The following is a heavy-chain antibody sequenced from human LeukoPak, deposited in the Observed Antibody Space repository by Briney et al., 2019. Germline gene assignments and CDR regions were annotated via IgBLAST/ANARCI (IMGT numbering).Heavy chain of an antibody. Sequence: PSETLSLTCTVSGGSISSSSYYWGWIRQPPGKGLGGIGSIFYSGSTYYNPSLKSRVTISVDASTNHFSLRLSSVTAADTAVYYCARLGVGTSTGWGQGTLVTVSS. D-gene: IGHD1-26*01. V-gene: IGHV4-39*02. CDR1: GGSISSSSYY. CDR2: IFYSGST. J-gene: IGHJ4*02. CDR3: ARLGVGTSTG.